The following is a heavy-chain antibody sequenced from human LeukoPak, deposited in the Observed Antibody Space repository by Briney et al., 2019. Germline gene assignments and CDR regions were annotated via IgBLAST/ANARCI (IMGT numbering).Heavy chain of an antibody. J-gene: IGHJ4*02. Sequence: GGSLRLSCAVSGFTFANYAMTWVRQAPGKGLESVSSISTDGTTYYAHSVKGRFTLSRDNSKNTLYLQMSSLRAEDTAVYYCAKVSWQRSHADDCWGQGTLVTVSS. CDR1: GFTFANYA. D-gene: IGHD1-26*01. CDR2: ISTDGTT. V-gene: IGHV3-23*01. CDR3: AKVSWQRSHADDC.